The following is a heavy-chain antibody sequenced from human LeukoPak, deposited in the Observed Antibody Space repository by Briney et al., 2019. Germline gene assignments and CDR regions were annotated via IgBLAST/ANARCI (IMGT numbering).Heavy chain of an antibody. CDR2: IIPILGIA. J-gene: IGHJ4*02. V-gene: IGHV1-69*04. CDR1: GGTFSSYA. CDR3: ARGDCSSTSCYLDY. Sequence: SVKVSCKASGGTFSSYAISWVRQAPGQGLEWMGRIIPILGIANYAQKFQGRVTITADESTSTAYMELSSLRSEDTAVYYCARGDCSSTSCYLDYWGQGTLVTVSS. D-gene: IGHD2-2*01.